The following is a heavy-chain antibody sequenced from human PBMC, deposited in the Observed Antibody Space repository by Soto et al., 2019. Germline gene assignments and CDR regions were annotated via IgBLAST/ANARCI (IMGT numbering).Heavy chain of an antibody. CDR1: GGSVSSGGYY. J-gene: IGHJ6*02. CDR3: ARGSSIAGLYYGMDV. V-gene: IGHV4-31*03. D-gene: IGHD6-6*01. Sequence: SETLSLTCTVSGGSVSSGGYYWTWIRQHPGKGLEWIGYNYYSGITYYNPSLKSRVTISLDTSKNQFSLKLSSVTATDTAVYYCARGSSIAGLYYGMDVWGQGTTVTSP. CDR2: NYYSGIT.